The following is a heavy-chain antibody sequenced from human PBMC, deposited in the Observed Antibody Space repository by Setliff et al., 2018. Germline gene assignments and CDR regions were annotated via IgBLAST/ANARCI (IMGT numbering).Heavy chain of an antibody. D-gene: IGHD5-18*01. Sequence: ASVKVSCKASGYTFTSYDINWVRQATGQGLEWMGWMNPNSGNTDYAQKFQGRVTMTEDTSTDTAYMELSSLRSEDTAVYYCATSVSWIQLVLYPQGHPEPFDYWGQGTLVTVSS. CDR1: GYTFTSYD. CDR3: ATSVSWIQLVLYPQGHPEPFDY. CDR2: MNPNSGNT. J-gene: IGHJ4*02. V-gene: IGHV1-8*02.